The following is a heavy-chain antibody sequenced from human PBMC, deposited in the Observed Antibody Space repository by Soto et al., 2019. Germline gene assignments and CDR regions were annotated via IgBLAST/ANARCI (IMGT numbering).Heavy chain of an antibody. D-gene: IGHD2-2*01. Sequence: SETLSLTCAVSGGSISSSNWWSWVRLPPGKGLEWIGEIYHSGSTNYNPSLKSRVTISVDKSKNQFSLKLSSVTAADTAVYYCARDSYCSSTSCYNWFGTWGQGTLVTVSS. J-gene: IGHJ5*02. CDR3: ARDSYCSSTSCYNWFGT. V-gene: IGHV4-4*02. CDR1: GGSISSSNW. CDR2: IYHSGST.